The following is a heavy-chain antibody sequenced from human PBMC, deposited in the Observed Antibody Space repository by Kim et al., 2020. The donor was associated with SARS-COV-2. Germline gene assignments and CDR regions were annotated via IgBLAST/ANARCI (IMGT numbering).Heavy chain of an antibody. V-gene: IGHV1-24*01. CDR2: ET. Sequence: ETIYAQKFQGRVPMTEDTSTDTAYMELSSLRSEDTAVYYCATGGYSYGNYWGQGTLVTVSS. J-gene: IGHJ4*02. D-gene: IGHD5-18*01. CDR3: ATGGYSYGNY.